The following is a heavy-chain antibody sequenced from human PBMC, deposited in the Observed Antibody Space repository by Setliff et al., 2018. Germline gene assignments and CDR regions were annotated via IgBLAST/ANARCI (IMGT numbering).Heavy chain of an antibody. CDR3: ARGPPDFVVVPAAAKFDY. J-gene: IGHJ4*02. V-gene: IGHV1-18*01. D-gene: IGHD2-2*01. CDR2: NSV. CDR1: GYSFTNYG. Sequence: ASVKVSCKTSGYSFTNYGINWVRQAPGQGLEWMGWNSVYAREFQGRVTMTIDTPTSTAYMELRSLTSDDTAVYYCARGPPDFVVVPAAAKFDYWGQGTLVTVSS.